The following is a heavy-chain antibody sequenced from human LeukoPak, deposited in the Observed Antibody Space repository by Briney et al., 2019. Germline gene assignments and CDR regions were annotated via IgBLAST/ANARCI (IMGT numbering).Heavy chain of an antibody. Sequence: SETLSLTCTVSGGSISSYYWSWIRQPPGKGLEWIGYIYYSGSTNYNPSLKSRATISVDTSKNQFSLKLSSVTAADTAVYYCAREFLGDYYDSSGYWGQGTLVTVSS. V-gene: IGHV4-59*01. CDR1: GGSISSYY. CDR3: AREFLGDYYDSSGY. J-gene: IGHJ4*02. CDR2: IYYSGST. D-gene: IGHD3-22*01.